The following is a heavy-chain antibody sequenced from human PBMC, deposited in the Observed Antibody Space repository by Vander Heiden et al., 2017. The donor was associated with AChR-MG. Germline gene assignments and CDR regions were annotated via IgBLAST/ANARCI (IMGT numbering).Heavy chain of an antibody. D-gene: IGHD2-2*02. CDR3: ARDRDSYTPRYFDL. CDR1: GGTYSNYA. CDR2: ITAIFGTA. V-gene: IGHV1-69*01. J-gene: IGHJ2*01. Sequence: QVQLVQSGAEVKKPGSSVKVSCKASGGTYSNYAISWVRQAPGQGLEWMGGITAIFGTAKYAQKFQGRVTITADESTRTAYMELSSLRSEDTAVYYCARDRDSYTPRYFDLWGRGTLGTVSS.